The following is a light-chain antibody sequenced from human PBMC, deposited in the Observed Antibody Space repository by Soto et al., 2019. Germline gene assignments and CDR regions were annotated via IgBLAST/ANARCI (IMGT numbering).Light chain of an antibody. CDR3: CSYAGSSNLYV. J-gene: IGLJ1*01. Sequence: QSVLTQPASVSGTPGQSITISCTGTSSDIGTYNLVYWYQQHPGTAPKLMIYEVNQRPSGVSDRFSGSKSGNTASLTITGLQAEDEADYYCCSYAGSSNLYVFGTGTKLTVL. V-gene: IGLV2-23*02. CDR2: EVN. CDR1: SSDIGTYNL.